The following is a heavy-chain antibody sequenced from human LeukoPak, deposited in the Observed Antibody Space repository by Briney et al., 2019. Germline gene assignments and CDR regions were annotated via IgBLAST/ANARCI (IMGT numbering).Heavy chain of an antibody. V-gene: IGHV3-30-3*01. CDR2: ISYDGSNK. D-gene: IGHD3-22*01. CDR1: GFTFSTYA. J-gene: IGHJ3*02. Sequence: GRSLRLSCAASGFTFSTYAMHWVRQAPGKGLEWVAVISYDGSNKYYADSVKGRFTISRDNSKNTLYLQMNSLRAEDTAVYYCARDKYYDSSGEAFDIWGQGTMVTVSS. CDR3: ARDKYYDSSGEAFDI.